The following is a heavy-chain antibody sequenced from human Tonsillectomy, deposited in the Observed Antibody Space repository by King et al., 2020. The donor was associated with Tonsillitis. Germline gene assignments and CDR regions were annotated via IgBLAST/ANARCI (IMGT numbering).Heavy chain of an antibody. V-gene: IGHV1-18*01. Sequence: VQLVQSGAEVKKPGASVKVSCKASAYTFTTYGISWVRQAPGQGLEWMGWISTTNGNTDYAQKLQGRVTLTTDTSTSTAYMELRSLKSDDTAVYYCARGGGPVHMFHYYYYGMDVWGQGTTVTVSS. D-gene: IGHD3-10*02. CDR2: ISTTNGNT. J-gene: IGHJ6*02. CDR3: ARGGGPVHMFHYYYYGMDV. CDR1: AYTFTTYG.